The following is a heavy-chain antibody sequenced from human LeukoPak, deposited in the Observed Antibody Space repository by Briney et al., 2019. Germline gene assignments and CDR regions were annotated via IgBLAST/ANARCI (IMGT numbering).Heavy chain of an antibody. CDR3: ARDASGDFSGLDV. J-gene: IGHJ6*04. CDR1: GFTFSSYS. Sequence: GGSLRLSCAASGFTFSSYSMNWVRQAPGKGLEWVSSISSNSSYIYYADSVKGRFTISRDNAKNSLYLQMNSLRAEDTAVYYCARDASGDFSGLDVWGKGTTVTVSS. D-gene: IGHD3-3*01. CDR2: ISSNSSYI. V-gene: IGHV3-21*01.